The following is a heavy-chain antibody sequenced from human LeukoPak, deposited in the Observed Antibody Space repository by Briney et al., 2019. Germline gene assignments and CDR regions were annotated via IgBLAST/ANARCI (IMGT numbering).Heavy chain of an antibody. J-gene: IGHJ4*02. CDR2: IRYDGSNK. V-gene: IGHV3-30*02. CDR3: AKDLRRGFDY. CDR1: GFTFNSYA. Sequence: GRSLRLSCAASGFTFNSYAMHWVRQAPGKGLEWVAFIRYDGSNKYYADSVKGRFTISRDNSKNTLYLQMNSLRAEDTAVYYCAKDLRRGFDYWGQGTLVTVSS.